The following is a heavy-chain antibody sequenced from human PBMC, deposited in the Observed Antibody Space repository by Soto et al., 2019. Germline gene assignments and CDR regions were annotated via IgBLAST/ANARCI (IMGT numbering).Heavy chain of an antibody. CDR3: ARDDVVVVAANYYYYGMDV. J-gene: IGHJ6*02. Sequence: SVKVSCKASGGTFSSYAISWVRQAPGQGLEWMGGIIPIFGTANYAQKFQGRVTITADESTSTAYMEPSSLRSEDTAVYYCARDDVVVVAANYYYYGMDVWGQGTTVTVSS. CDR1: GGTFSSYA. V-gene: IGHV1-69*13. D-gene: IGHD2-15*01. CDR2: IIPIFGTA.